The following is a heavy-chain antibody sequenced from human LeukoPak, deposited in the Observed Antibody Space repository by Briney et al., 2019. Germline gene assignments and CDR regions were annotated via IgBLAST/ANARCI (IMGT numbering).Heavy chain of an antibody. CDR1: GFTFDDYG. CDR3: AKGPRGTIFGVVITRFDY. V-gene: IGHV3-23*01. J-gene: IGHJ4*02. CDR2: ISGSGGST. D-gene: IGHD3-3*01. Sequence: GGSLRLSCAASGFTFDDYGMSWVRQAPGKGLEWVSAISGSGGSTYYADSVKGRFTISRDNSKNTLYLQMNSLRAEDTAVYYCAKGPRGTIFGVVITRFDYWGQGTLVTVSS.